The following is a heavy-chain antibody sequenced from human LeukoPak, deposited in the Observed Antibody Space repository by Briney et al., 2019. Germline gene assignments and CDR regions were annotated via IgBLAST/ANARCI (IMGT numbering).Heavy chain of an antibody. V-gene: IGHV4-39*01. Sequence: SETLSLTCTVSGGSISSSSYYWGWIRQPPGTGLEWIGSIYYSGSTYCNPSLKSRVTISVDTSKNQFSLKLSSVTAADTAVYYCARHGDSSSWYLTPFDYWGQGTLVTVSS. CDR2: IYYSGST. CDR3: ARHGDSSSWYLTPFDY. CDR1: GGSISSSSYY. D-gene: IGHD6-13*01. J-gene: IGHJ4*02.